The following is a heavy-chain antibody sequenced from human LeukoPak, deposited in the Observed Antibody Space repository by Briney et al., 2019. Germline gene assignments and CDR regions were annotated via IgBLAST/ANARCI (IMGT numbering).Heavy chain of an antibody. J-gene: IGHJ4*02. CDR1: GGSFSNYY. CDR3: ARGPRVSGSYYKY. V-gene: IGHV4-34*01. Sequence: SETLSLTCAVYGGSFSNYYWRWIRQSPGKGLECIGEINYSGITNYNPSLTSRVTISVDTSKNQFSLNLSSVTAADTAVYYCARGPRVSGSYYKYWGQGTLVTVSS. CDR2: INYSGIT. D-gene: IGHD3-10*01.